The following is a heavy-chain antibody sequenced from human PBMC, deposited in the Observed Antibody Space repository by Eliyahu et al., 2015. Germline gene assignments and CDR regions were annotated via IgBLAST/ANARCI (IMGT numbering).Heavy chain of an antibody. J-gene: IGHJ4*02. CDR3: ARLAHHGAAMVLEEYYFDY. V-gene: IGHV4-59*01. D-gene: IGHD5-18*01. Sequence: QVQLQESGPGLVKPSEXLSLTCPVSGGSISXYYWSWXRQPPXKGLEWIGYIYYSGXTNYNPSLKSRVTISVDTSKNQFSLKLSSVTAADTAVYYCARLAHHGAAMVLEEYYFDYWGQGTLVTVSS. CDR1: GGSISXYY. CDR2: IYYSGXT.